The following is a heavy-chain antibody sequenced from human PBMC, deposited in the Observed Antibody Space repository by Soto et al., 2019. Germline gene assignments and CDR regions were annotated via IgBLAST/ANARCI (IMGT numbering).Heavy chain of an antibody. D-gene: IGHD1-1*01. CDR3: ALASWNYFDY. CDR2: IYYSGST. CDR1: GGSISSYY. V-gene: IGHV4-59*01. J-gene: IGHJ4*02. Sequence: QVQLQESGPGLVKPSETLSLTCTVSGGSISSYYWSWIRQPPGKGLEWIGYIYYSGSTNYNPSLKRRVTIPVDTSKNQFSLKLSSVTAADTAVYYCALASWNYFDYWGQGTLVTVSS.